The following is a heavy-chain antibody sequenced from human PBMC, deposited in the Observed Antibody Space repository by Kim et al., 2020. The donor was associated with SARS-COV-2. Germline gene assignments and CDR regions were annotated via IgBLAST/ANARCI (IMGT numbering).Heavy chain of an antibody. D-gene: IGHD3-3*01. Sequence: SETLSLTCAVYGGSFSGYYWSWIRQPPGKGLEWIGEINHSGSTNYNPSLKSRVTISVDTSKNQFSLKLSSVTAADTAVYYCARFIWNGYYYGMDVWGQGTTVTVSS. CDR1: GGSFSGYY. CDR3: ARFIWNGYYYGMDV. J-gene: IGHJ6*02. CDR2: INHSGST. V-gene: IGHV4-34*01.